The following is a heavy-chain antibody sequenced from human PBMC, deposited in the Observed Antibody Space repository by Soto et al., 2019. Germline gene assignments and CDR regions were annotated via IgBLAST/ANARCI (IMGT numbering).Heavy chain of an antibody. Sequence: ASVKVSCKASGGTFSSYAMSWVRQAPGKGLEWVSGISGSGISTYYADSVKGRFTISRDNSKNTLYLQMNSLRAEDTAVYYCAKNSESSAYSSFDYWGQGTLVTVSS. CDR3: AKNSESSAYSSFDY. D-gene: IGHD3-22*01. V-gene: IGHV3-23*01. CDR2: ISGSGIST. J-gene: IGHJ4*02. CDR1: GGTFSSYA.